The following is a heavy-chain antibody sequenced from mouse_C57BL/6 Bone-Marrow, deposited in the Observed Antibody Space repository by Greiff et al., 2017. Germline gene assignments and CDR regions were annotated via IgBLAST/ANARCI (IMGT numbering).Heavy chain of an antibody. Sequence: VQLKESGAELARPGASVKLSCKASGYTFTSYGISWVKQRTGQGLEWIGEIYPRSGNTYYNEKFKGKATLTADKSSSTAYMELRSLTSEDSAVYFCARYYGSSPWFAYWGQGTLVTVSA. CDR2: IYPRSGNT. CDR1: GYTFTSYG. V-gene: IGHV1-81*01. J-gene: IGHJ3*01. D-gene: IGHD1-1*01. CDR3: ARYYGSSPWFAY.